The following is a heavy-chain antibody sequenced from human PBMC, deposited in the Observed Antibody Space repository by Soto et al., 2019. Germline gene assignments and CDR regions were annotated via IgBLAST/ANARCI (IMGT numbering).Heavy chain of an antibody. CDR2: IYYSGST. J-gene: IGHJ5*02. V-gene: IGHV4-39*01. Sequence: QLQLQESGPGLVKPSETLSLTCTVSGGSISSSSYYWGWIRQPPGKGLEWIGSIYYSGSTYYNPSLKSRVTISVDTSKNQFSLKLSSVTAADTAVYYCARRKTIAVAGTKTNWFDPWGQGTLVTVSS. D-gene: IGHD6-19*01. CDR3: ARRKTIAVAGTKTNWFDP. CDR1: GGSISSSSYY.